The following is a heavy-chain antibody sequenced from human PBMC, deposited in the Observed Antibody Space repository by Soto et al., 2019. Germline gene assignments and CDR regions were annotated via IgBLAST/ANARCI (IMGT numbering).Heavy chain of an antibody. V-gene: IGHV1-3*01. CDR3: AKVRETDYGDYVSPHYFDY. CDR1: GYTFTSYA. CDR2: INAGNGNT. J-gene: IGHJ4*02. D-gene: IGHD4-17*01. Sequence: ASVKVSCKASGYTFTSYAMHWVRQAPGQRLEWMGWINAGNGNTKYSQKFQGRVTITRDTSASTAYMELSSLRAEDTAVYYCAKVRETDYGDYVSPHYFDYWGQGTLVTVSS.